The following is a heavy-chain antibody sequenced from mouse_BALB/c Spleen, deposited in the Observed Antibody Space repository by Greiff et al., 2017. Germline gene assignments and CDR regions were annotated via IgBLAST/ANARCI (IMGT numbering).Heavy chain of an antibody. CDR1: GYAFSSYW. J-gene: IGHJ3*01. Sequence: VKLQESGAELVRPGSSVKISCKASGYAFSSYWMNWVKQRPGQGLEWIGQIYPGDGDTNYNGKFKGKATLTADKSSSTAYMQLSSLTSEDSAVYFCARDYGSSLAWFAYWGQGTLVTVSA. CDR2: IYPGDGDT. D-gene: IGHD1-1*01. V-gene: IGHV1-80*01. CDR3: ARDYGSSLAWFAY.